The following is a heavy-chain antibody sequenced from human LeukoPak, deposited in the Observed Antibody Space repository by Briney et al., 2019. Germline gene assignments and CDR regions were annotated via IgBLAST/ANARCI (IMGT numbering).Heavy chain of an antibody. CDR3: AKGLLYFYDSRWYLKGAFDI. Sequence: PGGSLRLSCAASGFTFSSYAMHWVRQAPGKGLEWVAVISYDGSNKYYADSVKGRFTISRDNSKNTLYLQMNSLRADDTAVYYCAKGLLYFYDSRWYLKGAFDIWGQGTKVTV. CDR2: ISYDGSNK. CDR1: GFTFSSYA. V-gene: IGHV3-30-3*01. J-gene: IGHJ3*02. D-gene: IGHD3-22*01.